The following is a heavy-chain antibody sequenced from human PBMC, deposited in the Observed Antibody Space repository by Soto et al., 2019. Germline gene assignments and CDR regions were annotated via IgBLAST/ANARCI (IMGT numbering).Heavy chain of an antibody. Sequence: QVQLVQSGAEVKKPGASVKVSCKASGYTFTSYGISWVRQAPGQGLEWMGWISAYNGNTNHAQKLQGRVTMTTDTSTSTAYMELRSLRSDDTAVYYCARDLYQLLPPGWFDPWGQGTLVTVSS. V-gene: IGHV1-18*01. J-gene: IGHJ5*02. D-gene: IGHD2-2*01. CDR3: ARDLYQLLPPGWFDP. CDR2: ISAYNGNT. CDR1: GYTFTSYG.